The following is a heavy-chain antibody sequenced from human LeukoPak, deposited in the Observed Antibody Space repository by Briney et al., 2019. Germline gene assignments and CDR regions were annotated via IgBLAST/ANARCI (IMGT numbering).Heavy chain of an antibody. CDR3: AREPAAANWFDP. Sequence: SVKVSCKASGGTFSSYAISWVRQAPGQGLEWMGGIIPIFGTANYAQKFQGRVTITADESTSTAYMELSSLRSEDTAVYYCAREPAAANWFDPWGQGTLVTVSS. CDR1: GGTFSSYA. V-gene: IGHV1-69*01. D-gene: IGHD2-2*01. J-gene: IGHJ5*02. CDR2: IIPIFGTA.